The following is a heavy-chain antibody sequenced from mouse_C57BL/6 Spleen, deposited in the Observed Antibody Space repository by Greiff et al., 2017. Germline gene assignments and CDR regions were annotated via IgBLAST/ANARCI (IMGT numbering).Heavy chain of an antibody. Sequence: QVQLQQPGAELVMPGASVKLSCKASGYTFTSYWMHWVKQRPGQGLEWIGEIDPSDSYTNYNQKFKGKSTLTVDKSSSTAYMQLSSLTSEDSAVYYGARPSSNWDDSMDYWGQGTSVTGSS. CDR3: ARPSSNWDDSMDY. CDR1: GYTFTSYW. CDR2: IDPSDSYT. D-gene: IGHD4-1*01. J-gene: IGHJ4*01. V-gene: IGHV1-69*01.